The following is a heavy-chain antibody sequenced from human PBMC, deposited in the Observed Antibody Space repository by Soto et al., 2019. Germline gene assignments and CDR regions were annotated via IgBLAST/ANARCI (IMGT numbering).Heavy chain of an antibody. D-gene: IGHD3-22*01. V-gene: IGHV1-69*01. CDR2: IIPIFGTA. CDR3: ARVFSPYASSGYFNWFDP. Sequence: QVQLVQSGAEVKKPGSSVKVSCKASGGTFSSYAISWVRQAPGQGLEWMGGIIPIFGTANYAQKFQGRVTITADESTSTAYMELSSLRSEDTAVYYCARVFSPYASSGYFNWFDPWGQGTLVTVSS. J-gene: IGHJ5*02. CDR1: GGTFSSYA.